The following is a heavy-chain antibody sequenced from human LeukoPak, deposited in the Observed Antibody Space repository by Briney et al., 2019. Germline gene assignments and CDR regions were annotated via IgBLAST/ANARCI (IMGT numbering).Heavy chain of an antibody. D-gene: IGHD4-17*01. J-gene: IGHJ4*02. Sequence: PGGSLRLSCAASGFTFISSDMNWVRQAPGKGLEWVASISSNSRNTHYADSLKGRFTISRDNAKNSLYLQMNSLRAEDTAVYYCARWAYGDFDYWGQGTLVTVSS. V-gene: IGHV3-21*01. CDR2: ISSNSRNT. CDR3: ARWAYGDFDY. CDR1: GFTFISSD.